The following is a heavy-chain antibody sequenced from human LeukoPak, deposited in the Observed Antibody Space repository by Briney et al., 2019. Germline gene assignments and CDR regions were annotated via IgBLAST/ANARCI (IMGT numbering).Heavy chain of an antibody. J-gene: IGHJ4*02. Sequence: PGGSLRLSCAASGFTFSSYGMHWVRQAPGKGLEWVAVISYDGSNKYYADSVKGRFTISRDNSKNTLYLQMSSLRAEDTAVYYCAKDWYDFWSGSPFDYWGQGTLVTVSS. CDR2: ISYDGSNK. CDR3: AKDWYDFWSGSPFDY. CDR1: GFTFSSYG. V-gene: IGHV3-30*18. D-gene: IGHD3-3*01.